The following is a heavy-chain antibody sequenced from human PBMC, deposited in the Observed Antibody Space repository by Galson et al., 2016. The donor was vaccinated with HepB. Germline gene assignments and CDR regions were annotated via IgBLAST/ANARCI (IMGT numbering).Heavy chain of an antibody. J-gene: IGHJ5*02. CDR3: VRDHSVVPTTAYNWFDP. Sequence: SLRLSCAASGFAFSSHWMHWVRQALGKGLVWVSRINSDGTISDYADSVKGRFTISRDNAKNTLYLQTTSLRAEDTAVYFCVRDHSVVPTTAYNWFDPWGRGTLVTVSS. CDR2: INSDGTIS. V-gene: IGHV3-74*01. D-gene: IGHD4-23*01. CDR1: GFAFSSHW.